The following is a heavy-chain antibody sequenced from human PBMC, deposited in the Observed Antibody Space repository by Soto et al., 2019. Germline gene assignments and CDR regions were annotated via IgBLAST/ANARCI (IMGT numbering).Heavy chain of an antibody. CDR2: IYHSGST. Sequence: QVQLQVSGPGLVKPSGTLSLTCAVSGGSISSSNWWSWVRQPPGKGLGWIGEIYHSGSTNYNPSLKSRVTMSVDKSKNQFSLKLSSVTAADTAVYYCARDYMVRGVMRWFDPWGQGTLVTVSS. CDR1: GGSISSSNW. V-gene: IGHV4-4*02. D-gene: IGHD3-10*01. CDR3: ARDYMVRGVMRWFDP. J-gene: IGHJ5*02.